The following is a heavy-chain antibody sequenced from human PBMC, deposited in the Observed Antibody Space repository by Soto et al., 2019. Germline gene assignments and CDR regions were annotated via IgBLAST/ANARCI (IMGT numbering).Heavy chain of an antibody. CDR3: ARSLRLGVYYYYGMDV. CDR2: INPSGGST. Sequence: ASVKVSCKASGYTFTSYYMHWVRQAPGQGLEWMGIINPSGGSTSYAQKFQGRVTMTRDTSTSTVYMELSSLRSEDTAVYYCARSLRLGVYYYYGMDVWGQGTTVTVSS. CDR1: GYTFTSYY. D-gene: IGHD3-10*01. J-gene: IGHJ6*02. V-gene: IGHV1-46*01.